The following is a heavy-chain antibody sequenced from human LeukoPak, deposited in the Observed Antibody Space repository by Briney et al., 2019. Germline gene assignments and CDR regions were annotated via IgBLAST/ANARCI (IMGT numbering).Heavy chain of an antibody. CDR1: GFTFSNYN. CDR3: AREGLVLGATVDY. V-gene: IGHV3-21*01. CDR2: ITSGSSFI. Sequence: GGSLRLSCAASGFTFSNYNMNWVRQAPGKGLEWVSSITSGSSFIYYTDSVKGRFTISRDNAKNSQYLQMNSLRAEDRAVYYCAREGLVLGATVDYGGQGTLVTVSS. J-gene: IGHJ4*02. D-gene: IGHD1-26*01.